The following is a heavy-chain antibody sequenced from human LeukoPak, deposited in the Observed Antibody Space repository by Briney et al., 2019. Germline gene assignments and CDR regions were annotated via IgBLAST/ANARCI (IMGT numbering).Heavy chain of an antibody. V-gene: IGHV3-21*01. CDR1: GFTYSSYS. D-gene: IGHD1-26*01. Sequence: GGSLRLSCAASGFTYSSYSMNWVRQAPGKGLEWVSSISSSSSYIYYADSVKGRFTISRDNAKNSLYLQMNSLRAEDTAVYYCARDDSGAFDIWGQGTMVTVSS. CDR3: ARDDSGAFDI. J-gene: IGHJ3*02. CDR2: ISSSSSYI.